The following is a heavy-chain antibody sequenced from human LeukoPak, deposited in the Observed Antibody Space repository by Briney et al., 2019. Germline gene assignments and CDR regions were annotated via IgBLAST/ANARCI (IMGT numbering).Heavy chain of an antibody. Sequence: PGGSLRLSCAASGFTFSSYWMSWVRQAPGKGLEWVANIKQDGSEKYYVDSVKGRFTISRDNAKNSLYLQMNSLRAEDTAVYYCARGPTPFRGSLGKFVDYWGQGTLVTVSS. CDR3: ARGPTPFRGSLGKFVDY. V-gene: IGHV3-7*01. CDR1: GFTFSSYW. D-gene: IGHD3-16*01. CDR2: IKQDGSEK. J-gene: IGHJ4*02.